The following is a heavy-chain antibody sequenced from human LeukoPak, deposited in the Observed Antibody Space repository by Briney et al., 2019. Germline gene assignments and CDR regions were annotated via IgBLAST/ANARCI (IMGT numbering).Heavy chain of an antibody. CDR2: IWYDGSNK. V-gene: IGHV3-33*01. CDR3: ARDLAVAGPDY. D-gene: IGHD6-19*01. J-gene: IGHJ4*02. CDR1: GFTFSSYG. Sequence: PGGSLRLSCAASGFTFSSYGMHWVRQAPGKGLEWVAVIWYDGSNKYYADSVKGRFTISRDNSKNTLYLQMNSLRAEDTAVYYCARDLAVAGPDYWGQGTLVTVSS.